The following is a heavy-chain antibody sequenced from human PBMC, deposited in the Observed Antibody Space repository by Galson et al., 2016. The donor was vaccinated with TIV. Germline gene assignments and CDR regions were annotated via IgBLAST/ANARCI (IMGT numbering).Heavy chain of an antibody. CDR2: VFSSGST. CDR3: ARDEVVTPARFDP. J-gene: IGHJ5*02. CDR1: GGSVVSNSYY. Sequence: SETLSLTCTVSGGSVVSNSYYWNWIRQPAGQGLEWIGQVFSSGSTSYNPSLKGRISISLDTSKNHFSLRLTSVTAADTAIYYCARDEVVTPARFDPWGPGTLVTVSS. V-gene: IGHV4-61*10. D-gene: IGHD4-23*01.